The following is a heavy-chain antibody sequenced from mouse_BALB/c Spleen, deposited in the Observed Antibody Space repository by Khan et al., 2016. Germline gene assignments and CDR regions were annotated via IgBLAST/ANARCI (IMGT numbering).Heavy chain of an antibody. CDR3: ARGAMGTTGWYFDV. Sequence: QVQLQQSGPELKKPGETVKISCKASGYTFTNSGMNWVKQAPGKGLKWVGWINTYTGEPTYADDFKGRFAFSLETSASTAYLQINNLKNEDMTTYFCARGAMGTTGWYFDVWGAGTTVTVSS. CDR2: INTYTGEP. V-gene: IGHV9-1*02. D-gene: IGHD2-14*01. J-gene: IGHJ1*01. CDR1: GYTFTNSG.